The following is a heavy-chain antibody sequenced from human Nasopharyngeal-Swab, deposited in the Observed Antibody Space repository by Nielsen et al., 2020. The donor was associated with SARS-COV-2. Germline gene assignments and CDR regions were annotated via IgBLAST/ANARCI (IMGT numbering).Heavy chain of an antibody. CDR1: GFTFSSFG. V-gene: IGHV3-30*03. D-gene: IGHD6-19*01. Sequence: LKISCAASGFTFSSFGMHWVRQDPGKGLEWVAFISYDGSIQYYADSVKDRFTISRDNSKNTLYLQMNSLRPEDTAVYYCARGAVAGPNAFDIWGQGTIVIVSS. CDR2: ISYDGSIQ. CDR3: ARGAVAGPNAFDI. J-gene: IGHJ3*02.